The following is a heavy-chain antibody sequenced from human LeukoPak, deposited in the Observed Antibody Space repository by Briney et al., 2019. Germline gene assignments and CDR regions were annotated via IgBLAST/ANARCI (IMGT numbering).Heavy chain of an antibody. CDR1: GYSLSELS. CDR3: ATAGPHYYFALDV. Sequence: ASVKVFCKVSGYSLSELSMHWVRQAPGKGLEWMGGFDPAEGETIYAQSFQGRVTMTVDTSTGTAYMYLSSLRSDDTAVYYCATAGPHYYFALDVWGQGTTVTVSS. V-gene: IGHV1-24*01. CDR2: FDPAEGET. J-gene: IGHJ6*02.